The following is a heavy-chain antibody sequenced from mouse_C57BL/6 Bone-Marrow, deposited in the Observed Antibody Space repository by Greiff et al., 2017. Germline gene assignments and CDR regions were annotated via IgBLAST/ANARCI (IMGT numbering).Heavy chain of an antibody. CDR1: GYTFTSYW. CDR2: IDPSDSYT. V-gene: IGHV1-69*01. CDR3: ARRTTVVAYWYFDV. Sequence: VQLQQPGAELVMPGASVKLSCKASGYTFTSYWMHWVKQRPGQGLEWIGEIDPSDSYTNYNQKFNGKSTLTVAKSSSPAYMQLSRLTSEDSAVYYCARRTTVVAYWYFDVWGTGTTVTVSS. J-gene: IGHJ1*03. D-gene: IGHD1-1*01.